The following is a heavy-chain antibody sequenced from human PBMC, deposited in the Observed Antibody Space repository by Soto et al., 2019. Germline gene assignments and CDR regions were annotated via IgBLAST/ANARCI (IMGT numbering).Heavy chain of an antibody. CDR2: IWHDGSNK. CDR1: GFTFSNYA. Sequence: QVQLVESGGGVVQPGRSLRLSCAASGFTFSNYAMHWVRQAPGKGLEWVSVIWHDGSNKYYADSVKGRFTISRDNXKNTLYLQMNSLRAEDTAVYYCASVDTPMVGAFDIWGQGTMVTVSS. D-gene: IGHD5-18*01. J-gene: IGHJ3*02. V-gene: IGHV3-33*01. CDR3: ASVDTPMVGAFDI.